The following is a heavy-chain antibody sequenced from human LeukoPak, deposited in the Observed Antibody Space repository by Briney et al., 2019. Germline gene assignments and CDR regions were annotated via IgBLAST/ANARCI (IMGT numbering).Heavy chain of an antibody. J-gene: IGHJ4*02. D-gene: IGHD2-2*02. V-gene: IGHV4-34*01. Sequence: SETLSLTCAVYGGSFSGYYWSWIRQPPGKGLERIGEINHSGSTNYNPSLKSRVTISVDTSKNQFSLKLSSVTAADTAVYYCARALSSDIVVVPAAIGYWGQGTLVTVSS. CDR2: INHSGST. CDR1: GGSFSGYY. CDR3: ARALSSDIVVVPAAIGY.